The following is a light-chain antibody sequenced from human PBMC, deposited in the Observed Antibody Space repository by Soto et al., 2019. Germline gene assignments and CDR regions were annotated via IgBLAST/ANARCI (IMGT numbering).Light chain of an antibody. CDR1: QSVSSY. J-gene: IGKJ4*01. V-gene: IGKV1-39*01. CDR3: QQSYSTLT. CDR2: AAS. Sequence: DIQMTQSPSSLSASVGDRVTITCRESQSVSSYLNWYQQKPGKAPKLLIYAASSLQSGVPSRFSGSGSGTDFTLTISSLQPEDFATYYCQQSYSTLTFGVGTKVEIK.